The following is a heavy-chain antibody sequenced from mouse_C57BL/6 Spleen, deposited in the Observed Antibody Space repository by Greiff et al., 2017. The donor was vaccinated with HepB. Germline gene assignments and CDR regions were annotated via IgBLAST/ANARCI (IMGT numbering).Heavy chain of an antibody. CDR2: IRSKSNNYAT. CDR1: GFSFNTYA. CDR3: VRSDPWFAY. J-gene: IGHJ3*01. V-gene: IGHV10-1*01. Sequence: EVKLVESGGGLVQPKGSLKLSCAASGFSFNTYAMNWVRQAPGKGLEWVARIRSKSNNYATYYADSVKDRFTISRDDSESMLYLQMNNLKTEDTAMYYCVRSDPWFAYWGQGTLVTVSA.